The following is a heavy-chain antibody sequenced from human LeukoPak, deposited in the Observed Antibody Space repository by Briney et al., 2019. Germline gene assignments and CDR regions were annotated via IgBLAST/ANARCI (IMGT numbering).Heavy chain of an antibody. J-gene: IGHJ4*02. V-gene: IGHV3-30*02. CDR2: IRYDGSNK. D-gene: IGHD2-2*01. Sequence: GGSLRLSCAASEFSFSNFAMYWVRQAPGKGLEWVAFIRYDGSNKYYADSVKGRFTISRDNSKNTLYLQMNSLRAEDTAVYYCAKAQGYVPGNWGQGTLVTVSS. CDR1: EFSFSNFA. CDR3: AKAQGYVPGN.